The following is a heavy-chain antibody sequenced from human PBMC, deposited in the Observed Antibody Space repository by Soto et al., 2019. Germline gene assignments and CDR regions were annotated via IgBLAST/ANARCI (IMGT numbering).Heavy chain of an antibody. Sequence: SETLSLTCAVSGGSFTSNNWWTWIRQPPGKGLEWIGYIYYSGSTYYNPSLKSRVTISVDTSKNQFSLKLSSVTAADTAVYYCAKGDSSGSYRYYYYGMDVWGQGTTVTVSS. J-gene: IGHJ6*02. D-gene: IGHD3-10*01. CDR3: AKGDSSGSYRYYYYGMDV. CDR2: IYYSGST. V-gene: IGHV4-30-4*01. CDR1: GGSFTSNNW.